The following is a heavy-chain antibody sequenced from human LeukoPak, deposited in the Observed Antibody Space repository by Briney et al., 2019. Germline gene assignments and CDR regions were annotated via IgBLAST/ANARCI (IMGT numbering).Heavy chain of an antibody. CDR3: ARGQGYDFRSGYSHFDY. V-gene: IGHV4-34*01. CDR2: INHSGST. J-gene: IGHJ4*02. D-gene: IGHD3-3*01. CDR1: GGSFSGYY. Sequence: SETLSLTCAVYGGSFSGYYWSWIRQPPGKGLEWIGEINHSGSTNYNPSLKSRVTISVDTSKNQFSLKLSSVTAADTAVYYCARGQGYDFRSGYSHFDYWGQGTLVTVSS.